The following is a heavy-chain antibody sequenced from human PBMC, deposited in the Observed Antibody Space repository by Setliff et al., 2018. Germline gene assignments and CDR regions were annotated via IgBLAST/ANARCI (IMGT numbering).Heavy chain of an antibody. CDR1: GFTFGDYA. Sequence: PGGSLRLSCTASGFTFGDYAMSWVRQAPGKGLEWVGFIRSKAYGGTTEYAASVKGRFTISRDDSKSIAYLQMNSLKAEDTAVYYCTTRAFDYWGQGTLVTVSS. CDR2: IRSKAYGGTT. CDR3: TTRAFDY. J-gene: IGHJ4*02. V-gene: IGHV3-49*04.